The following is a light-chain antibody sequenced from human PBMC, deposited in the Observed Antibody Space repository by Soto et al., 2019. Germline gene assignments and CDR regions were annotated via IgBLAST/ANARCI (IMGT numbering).Light chain of an antibody. Sequence: EIVLTQSPGTLSLSPGESSTPSSRASQTISNYLVWYQQKSGQPPRLLIYDASKRATGVPARFSGTGSGADFTLTISSLEPEDFAVYYWQQRSHWPPTYTVGQGTKLQIK. CDR1: QTISNY. CDR3: QQRSHWPPTYT. V-gene: IGKV3-11*01. J-gene: IGKJ2*01. CDR2: DAS.